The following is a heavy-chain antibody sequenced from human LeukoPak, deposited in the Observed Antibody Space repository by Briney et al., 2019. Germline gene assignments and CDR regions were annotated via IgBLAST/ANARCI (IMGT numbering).Heavy chain of an antibody. D-gene: IGHD2-8*01. CDR1: GGPNRSSSYY. CDR3: ARSYGVLRVDN. V-gene: IGHV4-39*01. CDR2: IYYSGST. J-gene: IGHJ4*02. Sequence: SETLSLTCTVSGGPNRSSSYYWRWIRQPPGKVLEWIGSIYYSGSTYYNPSLKSRLTISADTSKSQFSLKLNSVTAADTAVYYWARSYGVLRVDNWGQGTLVSVSS.